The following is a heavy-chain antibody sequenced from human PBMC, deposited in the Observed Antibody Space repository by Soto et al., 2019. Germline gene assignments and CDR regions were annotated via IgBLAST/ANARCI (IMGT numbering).Heavy chain of an antibody. Sequence: SSETLSLTCAVYGGSFSGYYRSWIRQPPGKGLEWIGEINHSGSTNYNPSLKSRVTISVDTSKNQFSLKLSSVTAADTAVYYCARGRFTLTHFEFWGPGTLVTVSS. CDR1: GGSFSGYY. V-gene: IGHV4-34*01. J-gene: IGHJ4*02. CDR2: INHSGST. CDR3: ARGRFTLTHFEF.